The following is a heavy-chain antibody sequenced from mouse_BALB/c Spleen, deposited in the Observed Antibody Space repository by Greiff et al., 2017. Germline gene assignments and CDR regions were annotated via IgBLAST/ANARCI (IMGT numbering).Heavy chain of an antibody. CDR1: GYSITSDYA. Sequence: DVKLVESGPGLVKPSQSLSLTCTVTGYSITSDYAWNWIRQFPGNKLEWMGYISYSGSTSYNPSLKSRISITRDTSKNQFFLQLNSVTTEDTATYYCARGRGNYEDFDVWGAGTTVTVSS. CDR2: ISYSGST. V-gene: IGHV3-2*02. J-gene: IGHJ1*01. CDR3: ARGRGNYEDFDV. D-gene: IGHD2-1*01.